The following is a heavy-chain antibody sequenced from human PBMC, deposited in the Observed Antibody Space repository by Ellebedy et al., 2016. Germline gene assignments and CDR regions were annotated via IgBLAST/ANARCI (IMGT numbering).Heavy chain of an antibody. CDR1: GFAFSSYA. Sequence: GESLKISCAASGFAFSSYAMNWVRQAPGKGLEWVSSISSSSTYIYYADSVKGRFTISRDNAKNSLYLQMNSLRAEDTAVYHCVRGSSGWYGMDYWGQGNLVTVSS. CDR2: ISSSSTYI. D-gene: IGHD6-19*01. J-gene: IGHJ4*02. CDR3: VRGSSGWYGMDY. V-gene: IGHV3-21*01.